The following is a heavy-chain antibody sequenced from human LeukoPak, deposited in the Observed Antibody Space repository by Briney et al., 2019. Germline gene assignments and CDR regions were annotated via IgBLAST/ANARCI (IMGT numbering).Heavy chain of an antibody. V-gene: IGHV3-64*01. Sequence: GGSLRLSCVASGFSFSNYAMRWVRHAPGKGLEYVSAISSDGNSTYYANSVKGRFTISRDNSRNTLFLQMGSLGAEDMAVYYCARGCRYDFWSGYCSFDYWDQGTLVTVSS. J-gene: IGHJ4*02. CDR1: GFSFSNYA. CDR2: ISSDGNST. CDR3: ARGCRYDFWSGYCSFDY. D-gene: IGHD3-3*01.